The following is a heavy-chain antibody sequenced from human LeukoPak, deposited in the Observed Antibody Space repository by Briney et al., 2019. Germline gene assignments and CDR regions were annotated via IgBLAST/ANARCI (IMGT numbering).Heavy chain of an antibody. J-gene: IGHJ6*04. V-gene: IGHV4-30-4*01. CDR3: ARGTSGARYYYYGMDV. CDR2: IYYSGST. Sequence: SQTLSLTCTVSGGSISSGDYYWSWIRQPPGKGLEWIGYIYYSGSTYYNPSLKSRVTISVDTSKNQFSLKLSSVTAADTAVYYCARGTSGARYYYYGMDVWGKGTTVTVSS. CDR1: GGSISSGDYY. D-gene: IGHD2-8*02.